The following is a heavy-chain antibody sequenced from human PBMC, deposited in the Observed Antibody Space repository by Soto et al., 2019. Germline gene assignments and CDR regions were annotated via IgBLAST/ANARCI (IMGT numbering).Heavy chain of an antibody. CDR3: ASPKGSCSITSCYVLDS. Sequence: QVQLVQSGAEVKKPGSSVKVSCKASGGTFSSYTLSWVRQAPGQGLEWMGRIIPVLGLVNYAQNFQGRVTITADKSTTTFYMELSSLRSEDTAVYYCASPKGSCSITSCYVLDSWGQGTLVTVSS. CDR1: GGTFSSYT. V-gene: IGHV1-69*02. D-gene: IGHD2-2*01. J-gene: IGHJ4*02. CDR2: IIPVLGLV.